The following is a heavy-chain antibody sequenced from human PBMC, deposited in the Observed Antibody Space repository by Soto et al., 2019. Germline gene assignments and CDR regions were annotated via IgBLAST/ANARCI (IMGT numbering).Heavy chain of an antibody. D-gene: IGHD5-12*01. Sequence: QVQLQQSGPGLVKPSQTLSLTCAISGDSVSSNTASWNWIRQSPSRGLEWLGRTYFRSKWYNDYAVSVKSRIILNPDKSNNQFSLQLNSVTPEDTAVYFCAKGDNLGPKTGYAFDPWGQGIMVTVSS. CDR2: TYFRSKWYN. CDR1: GDSVSSNTAS. CDR3: AKGDNLGPKTGYAFDP. V-gene: IGHV6-1*01. J-gene: IGHJ5*02.